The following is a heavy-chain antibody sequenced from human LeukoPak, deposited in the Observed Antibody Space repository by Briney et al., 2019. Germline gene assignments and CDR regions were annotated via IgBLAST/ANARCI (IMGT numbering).Heavy chain of an antibody. J-gene: IGHJ4*02. CDR1: GYTFTSYG. CDR2: ISAYNGNT. V-gene: IGHV1-18*01. Sequence: ASVKVSCKASGYTFTSYGISWVRQAPGQGLEWMGWISAYNGNTNYAQKLQGRVTMTTDTSTSTAYMELRSLRSDDTAVYYCARDSPGDMITFGRVPFDYWGQGTLVTVFS. D-gene: IGHD3-16*01. CDR3: ARDSPGDMITFGRVPFDY.